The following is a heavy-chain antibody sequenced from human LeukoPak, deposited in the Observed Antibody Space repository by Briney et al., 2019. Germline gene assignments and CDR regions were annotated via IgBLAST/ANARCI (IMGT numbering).Heavy chain of an antibody. Sequence: GASVKVSCKASGYTFTGYYVHWVRQAPGQGLEWMGWINPNSGGTNYAQKFQGRVTMTRDTSISTAYMELSRLRSDDTAVYYCARGGFSRWFGELSRSMNYYGMDVWGQGTTVTVSS. CDR1: GYTFTGYY. CDR3: ARGGFSRWFGELSRSMNYYGMDV. J-gene: IGHJ6*02. CDR2: INPNSGGT. D-gene: IGHD3-10*01. V-gene: IGHV1-2*02.